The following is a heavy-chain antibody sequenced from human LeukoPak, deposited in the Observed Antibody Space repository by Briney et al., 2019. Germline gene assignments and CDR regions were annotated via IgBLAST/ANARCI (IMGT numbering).Heavy chain of an antibody. CDR2: IIPIFGTA. V-gene: IGHV1-69*13. D-gene: IGHD2-8*01. CDR1: GGTFSSYA. CDR3: ARAGGREKYCTNGVCFPAGTRLDC. J-gene: IGHJ4*02. Sequence: SVKVSCKASGGTFSSYAISWVRQAPGQGLEWMGGIIPIFGTANYAQKFQGRVTITADESTSTAYMELSSLRSEDTAVYYCARAGGREKYCTNGVCFPAGTRLDCWGQGTLVTVSS.